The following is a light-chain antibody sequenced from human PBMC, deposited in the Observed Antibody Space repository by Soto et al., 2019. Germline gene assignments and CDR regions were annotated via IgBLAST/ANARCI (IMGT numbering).Light chain of an antibody. V-gene: IGKV3-15*01. CDR2: GAS. Sequence: EIVMTQSPATLSVSPGERATLSCRASQSVSSNLAWYQQKPGQAPRLLIYGASTRATGIPARFSGSGSGKEFTLTISSLKSEDFAVYYCQQYNNWPTFGPGTKVDIK. CDR3: QQYNNWPT. CDR1: QSVSSN. J-gene: IGKJ3*01.